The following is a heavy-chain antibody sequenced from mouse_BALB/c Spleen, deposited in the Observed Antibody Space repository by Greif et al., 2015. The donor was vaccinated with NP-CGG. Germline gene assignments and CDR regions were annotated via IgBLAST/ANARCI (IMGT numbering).Heavy chain of an antibody. V-gene: IGHV1-87*01. Sequence: VQLQESGAELARPGASVKLSCKASGYTFTSYWMQWVKQRPGQGLEWIGAIYPGDGDTRYTQKFKGKATLTADKSSSTAYMQLSSLASEDSAVYYCARGGYGSSAWFAYWGQGTLVTVSA. CDR1: GYTFTSYW. J-gene: IGHJ3*01. D-gene: IGHD1-1*01. CDR2: IYPGDGDT. CDR3: ARGGYGSSAWFAY.